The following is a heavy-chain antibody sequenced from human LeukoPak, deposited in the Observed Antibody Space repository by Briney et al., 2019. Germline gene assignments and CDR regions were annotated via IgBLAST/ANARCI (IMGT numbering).Heavy chain of an antibody. CDR3: ARAPMAARSPFDY. CDR1: GGSISSYY. J-gene: IGHJ4*02. V-gene: IGHV4-59*01. Sequence: KPSETLSLTCTVSGGSISSYYWSWIRQPPGKGLEWIGYIYYSGSTNYNPSLKSRVTISVDTSKNQFSLKLSSVTAADTAVYYCARAPMAARSPFDYWGQGTLVTVSS. D-gene: IGHD6-6*01. CDR2: IYYSGST.